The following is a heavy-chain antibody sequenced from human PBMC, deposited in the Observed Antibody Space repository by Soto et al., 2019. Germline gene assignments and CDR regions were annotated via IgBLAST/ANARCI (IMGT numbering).Heavy chain of an antibody. CDR1: GGSISSSNW. CDR3: ARRHCSSTSCSGKYAWFDP. V-gene: IGHV4-4*02. D-gene: IGHD2-2*01. CDR2: IYHSGST. J-gene: IGHJ5*02. Sequence: PSETLSLTCAVSGGSISSSNWWTWVRQPPEKGLEWIGEIYHSGSTNYNLSLKSRVTISVDKSKKQFSLKLESVTAADTAVYYCARRHCSSTSCSGKYAWFDPWGQGTLVTVS.